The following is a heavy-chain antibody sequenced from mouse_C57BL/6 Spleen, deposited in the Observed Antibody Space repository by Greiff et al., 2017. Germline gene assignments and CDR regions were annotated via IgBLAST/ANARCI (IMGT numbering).Heavy chain of an antibody. CDR3: ARSRDYYGSSYGAMDY. CDR2: IYPRSGNT. CDR1: GYTFTSYG. Sequence: QVQLKESGAELARPGASVKLSCKASGYTFTSYGISWVKQRTGQGLEWIGEIYPRSGNTYYNEKFKGKATLTADKSSSTAYMELRSLTSEDSAVYCCARSRDYYGSSYGAMDYWGQGTSVTGSS. D-gene: IGHD1-1*01. J-gene: IGHJ4*01. V-gene: IGHV1-81*01.